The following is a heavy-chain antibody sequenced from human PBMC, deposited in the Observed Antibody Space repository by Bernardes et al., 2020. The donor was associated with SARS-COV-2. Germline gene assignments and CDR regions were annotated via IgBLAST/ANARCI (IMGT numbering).Heavy chain of an antibody. CDR2: INKDNGKT. J-gene: IGHJ5*02. D-gene: IGHD4-17*01. CDR1: GYRFTNNG. Sequence: ASVKVSCTASGYRFTNNGLTWVRQAPGQGLEWMGWINKDNGKTNYAQKLQGRVTMTIDKSTSTVHMELRSLRSDDTAVYYCAEYIEDGDYTSWFDPWGQGTLVIVSS. CDR3: AEYIEDGDYTSWFDP. V-gene: IGHV1-18*01.